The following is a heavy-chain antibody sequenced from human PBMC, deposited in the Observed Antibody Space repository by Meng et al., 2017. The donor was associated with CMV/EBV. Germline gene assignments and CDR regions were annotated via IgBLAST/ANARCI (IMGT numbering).Heavy chain of an antibody. V-gene: IGHV3-30-3*01. CDR2: ISYDGSNK. CDR3: ARRESTSCYRSCGMDV. D-gene: IGHD2-2*02. J-gene: IGHJ6*02. Sequence: GESLKISCAASGFTFSSYAMHWVRQAPGKGLEWVAVISYDGSNKYYADSVKGRFTISRDNSKNTLYLQMNSLRAEDTAVYYCARRESTSCYRSCGMDVWGQGTTVTVSS. CDR1: GFTFSSYA.